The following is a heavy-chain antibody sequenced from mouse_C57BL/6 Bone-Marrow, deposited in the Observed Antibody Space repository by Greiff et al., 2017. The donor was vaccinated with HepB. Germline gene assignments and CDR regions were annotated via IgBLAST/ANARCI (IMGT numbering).Heavy chain of an antibody. V-gene: IGHV5-17*01. CDR3: ARHYYGPYAMDY. CDR2: ISSGSSTI. CDR1: GFTFSDYG. D-gene: IGHD1-1*01. J-gene: IGHJ4*01. Sequence: DVMLVESGGGLVKPGGSLKLSCAASGFTFSDYGMHWVRQAPEKGLEWVAYISSGSSTIYYADTVKGRFTISRDNAKNTLFLQMTSLRSEDTAMYYCARHYYGPYAMDYWGQGTSVTVSS.